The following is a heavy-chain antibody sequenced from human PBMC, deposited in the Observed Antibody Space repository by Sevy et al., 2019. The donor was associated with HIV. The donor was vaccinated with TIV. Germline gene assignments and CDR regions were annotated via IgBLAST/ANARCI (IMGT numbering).Heavy chain of an antibody. CDR2: VSGSGAGT. Sequence: GGSLRLSCTASGFTFISYPMSWVRQAPGKGLEWVSVVSGSGAGTYYADSVKGRFTISRDNSKNTLNLQMSSLRVEDTAVYFCVKAGPNWVRDNDYFYYYMDVWGKGTAVTVSS. CDR3: VKAGPNWVRDNDYFYYYMDV. CDR1: GFTFISYP. D-gene: IGHD7-27*01. V-gene: IGHV3-23*01. J-gene: IGHJ6*03.